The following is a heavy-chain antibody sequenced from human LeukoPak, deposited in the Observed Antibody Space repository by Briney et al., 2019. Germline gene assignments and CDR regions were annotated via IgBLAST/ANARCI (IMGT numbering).Heavy chain of an antibody. J-gene: IGHJ4*02. D-gene: IGHD5-12*01. V-gene: IGHV4-39*07. Sequence: ASETLSLTCTVSGGSISSSSYYWGWIRQPPGKGLEWIGSIYYSGSTYYNPSLKSRVTISVDTSKNQFSLKLSSVTAADTAVYYCARAWQGDYFDYWGQGTLVTVSS. CDR3: ARAWQGDYFDY. CDR2: IYYSGST. CDR1: GGSISSSSYY.